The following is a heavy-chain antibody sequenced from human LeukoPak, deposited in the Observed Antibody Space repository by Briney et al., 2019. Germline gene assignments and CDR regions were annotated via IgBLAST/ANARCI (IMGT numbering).Heavy chain of an antibody. J-gene: IGHJ4*02. Sequence: PSETLSLTCAVYGGSFSGYYWSWIRQPPGKGLEWIGEINHSGSTNYNPSLKSRVTISVDTSKNQFSLKLSSVTAADTAVYYCARHPEYYDILTGYLERRLDYWGQGTLVTVSS. CDR1: GGSFSGYY. CDR3: ARHPEYYDILTGYLERRLDY. D-gene: IGHD3-9*01. V-gene: IGHV4-34*01. CDR2: INHSGST.